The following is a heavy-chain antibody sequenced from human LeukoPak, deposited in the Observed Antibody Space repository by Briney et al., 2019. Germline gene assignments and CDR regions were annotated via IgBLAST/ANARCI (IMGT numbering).Heavy chain of an antibody. Sequence: GGSLRLSCAASGFTFSSYGMHWVRQAPGRELEWVAVIWYDGSNKYYADSVKGRFTISRDNSKNTLYLQMNSLRAEDTAVYYCARQGPIDPLSSLDYWGQGTLVTVSS. CDR3: ARQGPIDPLSSLDY. D-gene: IGHD2/OR15-2a*01. CDR2: IWYDGSNK. V-gene: IGHV3-33*01. J-gene: IGHJ4*02. CDR1: GFTFSSYG.